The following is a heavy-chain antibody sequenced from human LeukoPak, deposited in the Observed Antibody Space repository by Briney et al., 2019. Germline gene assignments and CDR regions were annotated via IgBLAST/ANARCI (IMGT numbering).Heavy chain of an antibody. J-gene: IGHJ4*02. D-gene: IGHD6-19*01. V-gene: IGHV3-20*04. CDR2: INWNGGST. CDR1: GFTFDDYG. CDR3: ARYSSGWYLGYFNY. Sequence: GGSLRLSCAASGFTFDDYGMSWVRQAPGKGLEWVSGINWNGGSTGYADSVKGRFTISRDNAKNSLYLHMNSLRAEDTALYYCARYSSGWYLGYFNYRGQGTLVTVSS.